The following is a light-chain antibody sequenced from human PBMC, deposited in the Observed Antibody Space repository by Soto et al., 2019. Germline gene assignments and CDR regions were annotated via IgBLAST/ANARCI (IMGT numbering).Light chain of an antibody. CDR3: QQNSNWPPIT. CDR1: EVVTTN. J-gene: IGKJ5*01. CDR2: GAS. Sequence: EIVMTQSPATLSVSPEERATLSCRASEVVTTNLAWYQQKPGQAPRLLIYGASTRAAGIPARFSGSGSRTHLTLTIISLQSEDFAVYFCQQNSNWPPITFGQGTRLEIK. V-gene: IGKV3-15*01.